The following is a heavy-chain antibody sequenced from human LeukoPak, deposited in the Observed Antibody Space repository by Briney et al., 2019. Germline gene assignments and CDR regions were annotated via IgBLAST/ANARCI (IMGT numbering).Heavy chain of an antibody. CDR2: IIPIFGIA. D-gene: IGHD3-22*01. V-gene: IGHV1-69*04. Sequence: SVKVSCTASGGTFSSYAISWVRQAPGQGLESMGRIIPIFGIANYAQKFQGRVTITADKSTSTAYMELSSLRSEDTAVYYCARAEGSSGTFDYWGQGTLVTVSS. CDR3: ARAEGSSGTFDY. CDR1: GGTFSSYA. J-gene: IGHJ4*02.